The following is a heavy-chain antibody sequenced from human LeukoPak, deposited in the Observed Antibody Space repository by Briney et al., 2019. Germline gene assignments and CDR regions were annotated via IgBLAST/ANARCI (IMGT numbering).Heavy chain of an antibody. Sequence: PSETLSLTCAVYGGSFSGYYWSWIRQPPGKWLEWIGEINHSGSTNYNPSLKSRVTISVDTSKNQFSLKLSSVTAADTAVYYCARHKVRLRTLRPNWFDPWGQGTLVTVSS. CDR3: ARHKVRLRTLRPNWFDP. D-gene: IGHD3-10*01. V-gene: IGHV4-34*01. J-gene: IGHJ5*02. CDR2: INHSGST. CDR1: GGSFSGYY.